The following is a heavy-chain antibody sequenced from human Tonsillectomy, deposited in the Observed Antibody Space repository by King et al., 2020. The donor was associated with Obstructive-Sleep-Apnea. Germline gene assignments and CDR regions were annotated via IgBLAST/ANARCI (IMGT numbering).Heavy chain of an antibody. D-gene: IGHD2-21*02. Sequence: QLVQSGAEVKKPGESLRISCKVSGYSFPSYWISWVRQMPGKGLEWMGRIDPSDSYTNYSPSFQGHVTISADKSISTAYLQWSSLKASDTAMYYCASSNSYSGDYFYFDYWGQGPLVTVSS. CDR2: IDPSDSYT. J-gene: IGHJ4*02. V-gene: IGHV5-10-1*01. CDR3: ASSNSYSGDYFYFDY. CDR1: GYSFPSYW.